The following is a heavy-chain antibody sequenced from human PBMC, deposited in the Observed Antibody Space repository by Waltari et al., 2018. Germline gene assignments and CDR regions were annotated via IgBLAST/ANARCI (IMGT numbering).Heavy chain of an antibody. Sequence: QIQLQESGPRLVKPSETLSLTCTVSGGSINTGSFYWVWVRQPPGKGLEWIGSFYYNWNTMYNPSLKSRLSLSGDAAKNQLSLELSSVTAADAAVYYCATPDKGTYSGPDAYEIWGPGTMVTVSS. CDR2: FYYNWNT. CDR1: GGSINTGSFY. J-gene: IGHJ3*02. D-gene: IGHD5-12*01. V-gene: IGHV4-39*07. CDR3: ATPDKGTYSGPDAYEI.